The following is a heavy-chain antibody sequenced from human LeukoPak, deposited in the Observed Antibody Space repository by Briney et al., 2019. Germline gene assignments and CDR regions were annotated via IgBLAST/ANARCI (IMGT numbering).Heavy chain of an antibody. CDR2: IYHSGST. J-gene: IGHJ4*02. CDR1: GFTFNTYS. CDR3: ARVIVVVVAATPVSYFDY. D-gene: IGHD2-15*01. Sequence: GSLRLSCAVSGFTFNTYSMNWVRQAPGKGLEWVGSIYHSGSTYYNPFLKSRVTISVDTSKNQFSMKLSSVTAADTAVYYCARVIVVVVAATPVSYFDYWGQGTLVTVSS. V-gene: IGHV4-38-2*01.